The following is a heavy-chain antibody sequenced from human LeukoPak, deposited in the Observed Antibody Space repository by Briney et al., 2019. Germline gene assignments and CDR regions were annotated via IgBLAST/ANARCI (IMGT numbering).Heavy chain of an antibody. CDR1: GFTFSSYS. CDR3: ARVILGGSSLYDAFDI. Sequence: PGGSLRLSCAASGFTFSSYSMNWVRQAPGKGLEWVSYISSSGSTIYYADSVKGRFTISRDNAKNSLYLQMNSLRAEDTAVYYCARVILGGSSLYDAFDIWGQGTMVTVSS. J-gene: IGHJ3*02. CDR2: ISSSGSTI. D-gene: IGHD6-13*01. V-gene: IGHV3-48*04.